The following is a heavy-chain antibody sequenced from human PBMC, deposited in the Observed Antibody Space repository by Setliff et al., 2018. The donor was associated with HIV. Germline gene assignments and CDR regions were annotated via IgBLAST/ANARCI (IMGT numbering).Heavy chain of an antibody. CDR2: ISDNGGST. D-gene: IGHD6-19*01. J-gene: IGHJ4*01. CDR3: ASIYTAGTELLTDY. CDR1: TFSSYA. Sequence: TFSSYAMNWVRQAPGKGLEWVSAISDNGGSTYYADSMEGRFTISRDNSKNTLYLQLSGLRAEDTAVYYCASIYTAGTELLTDYWGQGTLVTVSS. V-gene: IGHV3-23*01.